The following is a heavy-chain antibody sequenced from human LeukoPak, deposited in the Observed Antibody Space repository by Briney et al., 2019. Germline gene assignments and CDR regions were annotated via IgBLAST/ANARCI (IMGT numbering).Heavy chain of an antibody. CDR1: GFTFNNYG. CDR2: ISGSGVTT. J-gene: IGHJ2*01. Sequence: GSLRLSCAASGFTFNNYGLSWVRQAPGKGLEWVSAISGSGVTTYYADSVKGRFTISRDNSKNTLYLQMNSLRAEDTAVYYCASLTPRVDYDILTGYFDLWGRGTLVTVSS. CDR3: ASLTPRVDYDILTGYFDL. D-gene: IGHD3-9*01. V-gene: IGHV3-23*01.